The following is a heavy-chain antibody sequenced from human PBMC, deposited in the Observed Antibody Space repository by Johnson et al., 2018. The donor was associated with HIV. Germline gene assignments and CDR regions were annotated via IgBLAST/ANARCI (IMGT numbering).Heavy chain of an antibody. V-gene: IGHV3-20*04. CDR1: GFTFDDCG. CDR3: TRVSSTSWARDI. J-gene: IGHJ3*02. D-gene: IGHD2-15*01. Sequence: VQLVESGGGVVRPGGSLRLSCAASGFTFDDCGMNWVRQAPGKGLEWVSGINWNGGRTGYADSVKGRFTISRDNAKNSLYLQMNSLRGDDTAVYYCTRVSSTSWARDIWGQGTLVTVSS. CDR2: INWNGGRT.